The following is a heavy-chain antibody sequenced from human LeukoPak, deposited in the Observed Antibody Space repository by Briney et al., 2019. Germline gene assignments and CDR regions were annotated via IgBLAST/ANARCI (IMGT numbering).Heavy chain of an antibody. CDR3: ARVRGYCSGGSCYYKNWFDP. D-gene: IGHD2-15*01. CDR2: ISAYNGNT. J-gene: IGHJ5*02. CDR1: GYTFTSYG. V-gene: IGHV1-18*01. Sequence: ASVKVSCKASGYTFTSYGISWVRQAPGQGLEWMGGISAYNGNTNYAQKLQGRVTMTTDTSTSTAYMELRSLRSDDTAVYYCARVRGYCSGGSCYYKNWFDPWGQGTLVTVSS.